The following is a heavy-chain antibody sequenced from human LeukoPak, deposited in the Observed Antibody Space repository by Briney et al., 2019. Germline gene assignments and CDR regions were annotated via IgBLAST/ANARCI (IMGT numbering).Heavy chain of an antibody. V-gene: IGHV1-2*02. D-gene: IGHD3-3*01. CDR2: INPNSGGT. Sequence: ASVKVSCKASGYTFTGYYMHWVRQAPGQGLEWMGWINPNSGGTNYAQKFQGRVTMTRDTSISTAYMELSRLRSDDTAVYYCARDGLYYDFWSGGTFDYWGQGTLVTVSS. J-gene: IGHJ4*02. CDR1: GYTFTGYY. CDR3: ARDGLYYDFWSGGTFDY.